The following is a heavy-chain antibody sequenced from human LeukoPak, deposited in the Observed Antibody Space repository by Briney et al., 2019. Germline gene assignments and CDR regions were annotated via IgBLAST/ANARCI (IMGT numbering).Heavy chain of an antibody. CDR1: GFTLSSYA. J-gene: IGHJ4*02. CDR2: ITNSAATT. Sequence: GGSLRLSCAASGFTLSSYAMTWVRQAPGKGLEWVSAITNSAATTYYADSVKGQFTISRDNSKNTLYLQMNRLRAEDTAVYYCARRGAVGATEFDYWGQGTLVYVSS. D-gene: IGHD1-26*01. V-gene: IGHV3-23*01. CDR3: ARRGAVGATEFDY.